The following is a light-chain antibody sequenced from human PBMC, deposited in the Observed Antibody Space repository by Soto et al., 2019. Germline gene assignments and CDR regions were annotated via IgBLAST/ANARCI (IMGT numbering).Light chain of an antibody. CDR2: GAS. Sequence: EILWTQSPGNLSLSAGERATLSCRASQSVSTSSLAWYQHRFGQAPRLLIYGASRRATGIPDRFSGSGSGTDFTLTISRLEPEDFAVYYRQQFGSSEWTFGQGTKVDIK. CDR3: QQFGSSEWT. V-gene: IGKV3-20*01. J-gene: IGKJ1*01. CDR1: QSVSTSS.